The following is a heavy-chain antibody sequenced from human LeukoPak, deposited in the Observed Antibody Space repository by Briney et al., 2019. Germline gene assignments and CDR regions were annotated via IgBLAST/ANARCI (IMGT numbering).Heavy chain of an antibody. CDR2: ISYNGSNK. CDR1: GFTFSSYA. D-gene: IGHD2-2*01. Sequence: GGSLRLSCAASGFTFSSYAMHWVRQAPGKGPEWVAVISYNGSNKYYADSVKGRFTISRDNSKNTLYLQMNSLRAEDTAVYYCARDQVYCSSTSCAVGYFDYWGQGTLVTVSS. CDR3: ARDQVYCSSTSCAVGYFDY. J-gene: IGHJ4*02. V-gene: IGHV3-30-3*01.